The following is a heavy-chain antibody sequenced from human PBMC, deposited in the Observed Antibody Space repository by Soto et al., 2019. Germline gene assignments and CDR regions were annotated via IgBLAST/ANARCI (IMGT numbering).Heavy chain of an antibody. V-gene: IGHV3-11*06. D-gene: IGHD2-15*01. J-gene: IGHJ5*02. Sequence: GGSLRLSCASSGFTFSDYYMSWIRQAPGKGLEWLSYISPGSRYPAYADSVKGRFAISRDNARRSLSLQMNSLTVDDTAIYYCVRGGGGGLFDPWGQGSMVTVSS. CDR3: VRGGGGGLFDP. CDR1: GFTFSDYY. CDR2: ISPGSRYP.